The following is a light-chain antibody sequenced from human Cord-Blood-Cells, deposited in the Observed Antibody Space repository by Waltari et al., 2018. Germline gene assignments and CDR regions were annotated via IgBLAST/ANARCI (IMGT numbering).Light chain of an antibody. CDR3: SSYTSSSSWV. CDR2: DVS. CDR1: SSAVGGYNY. J-gene: IGLJ3*02. Sequence: QPALTQPASVPGSPRQSLTISCTGTSSAVGGYNYVSWYQQHPGKAPKLMIYDVSNRPSGVSNRFSGSKSGNTASLTISGLQAEDEADYYCSSYTSSSSWVFGGGTKLTVL. V-gene: IGLV2-14*01.